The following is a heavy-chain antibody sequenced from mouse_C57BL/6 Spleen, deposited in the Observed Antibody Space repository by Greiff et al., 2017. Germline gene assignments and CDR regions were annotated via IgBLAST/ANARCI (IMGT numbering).Heavy chain of an antibody. CDR2: IDPSDSET. CDR3: ARGGYLGGFDY. Sequence: QVQLQQPGAELVRPGSSVKLSCKASGYTFTSYWMHWVKQRPIQGLEWIGNIDPSDSETHYTQKFKDKATLTVDKSSSTAYMQLSSLTSEDSAVYYCARGGYLGGFDYWGQGTTLTVSS. V-gene: IGHV1-52*01. J-gene: IGHJ2*01. CDR1: GYTFTSYW. D-gene: IGHD2-3*01.